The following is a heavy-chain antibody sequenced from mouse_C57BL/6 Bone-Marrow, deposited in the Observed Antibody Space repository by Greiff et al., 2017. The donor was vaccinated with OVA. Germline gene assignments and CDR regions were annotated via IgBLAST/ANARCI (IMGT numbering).Heavy chain of an antibody. V-gene: IGHV3-6*01. CDR3: ARWDGYYEAMDY. D-gene: IGHD2-3*01. CDR2: ISYDGSN. J-gene: IGHJ4*01. CDR1: GYSITSGYY. Sequence: DVKLQESGPGLVKPSQSLSLTCSVTGYSITSGYYWNWIRQFPGNKLEWMGYISYDGSNNYNPSLKNRISITRDTSKNQFFLKLNSVTTEDTATYYCARWDGYYEAMDYWGQGTSVTVSS.